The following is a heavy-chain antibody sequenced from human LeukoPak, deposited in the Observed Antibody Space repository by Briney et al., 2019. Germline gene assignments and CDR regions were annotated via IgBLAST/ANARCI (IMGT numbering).Heavy chain of an antibody. CDR1: GFTFSSYG. CDR2: ISYDGSNK. V-gene: IGHV3-30*18. D-gene: IGHD2-15*01. CDR3: AKSGIVVVVAAIDY. Sequence: GGSLRLSCAASGFTFSSYGMHWVRQAPGKGLEWVAVISYDGSNKYYADSVKGRFTISRDNSKNTLYLQMNSLRAEDTAVYYCAKSGIVVVVAAIDYWGQGTLVTVSS. J-gene: IGHJ4*02.